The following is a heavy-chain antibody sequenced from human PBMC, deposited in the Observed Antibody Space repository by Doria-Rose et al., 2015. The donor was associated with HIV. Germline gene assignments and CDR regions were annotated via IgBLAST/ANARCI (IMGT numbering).Heavy chain of an antibody. CDR3: ARIKSSRWYHKYYFDF. CDR1: GVSLSSPGMG. V-gene: IGHV2-26*01. J-gene: IGHJ4*02. Sequence: QITLKESGPVLVKPTETLTLTCTVSGVSLSSPGMGVSWIRQPPGKALEWLANISSDDKRTYKTSLKSRLTISRGTSKSQVVLTMTDMDPVDTATYYCARIKSSRWYHKYYFDFWGQGTLVIVSA. D-gene: IGHD6-13*01. CDR2: ISSDDKR.